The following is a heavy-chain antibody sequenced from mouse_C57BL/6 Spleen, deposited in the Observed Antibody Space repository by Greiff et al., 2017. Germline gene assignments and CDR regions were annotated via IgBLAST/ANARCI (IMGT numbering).Heavy chain of an antibody. CDR1: GYSITSCYY. CDR3: AREDYGSSYNFDD. J-gene: IGHJ2*01. CDR2: ISYDSSN. Sequence: VQLKESGPGLVKPSQSLSLTCSVTGYSITSCYYWNWIRQFPGKKLEWSGYISYDSSNNYNPSLKNRIAITRDTSKNQFFLKFNSVTTEDTATYYCAREDYGSSYNFDDWGQGTTLTVSS. V-gene: IGHV3-6*01. D-gene: IGHD1-1*01.